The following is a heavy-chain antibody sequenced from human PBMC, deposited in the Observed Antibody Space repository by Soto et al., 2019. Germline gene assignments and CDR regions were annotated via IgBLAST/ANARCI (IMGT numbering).Heavy chain of an antibody. J-gene: IGHJ6*03. CDR2: ISSNGGST. D-gene: IGHD5-12*01. CDR1: GFTFSSYA. V-gene: IGHV3-64*01. Sequence: GGSLRLSCAASGFTFSSYAMHWVRQAPGKGLEYVSAISSNGGSTYYANSVKGRFTISRDNSKNTLYLQMGSLRAEDMAVYYCARLRGWLRFSYMDVWGKGTTVTVSS. CDR3: ARLRGWLRFSYMDV.